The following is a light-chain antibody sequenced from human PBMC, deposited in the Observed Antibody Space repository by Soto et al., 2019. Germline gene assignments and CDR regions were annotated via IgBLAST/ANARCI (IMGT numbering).Light chain of an antibody. J-gene: IGLJ1*01. V-gene: IGLV1-47*02. Sequence: QSVLTQPPSASGTPGQRVNISCSGSSANIGSNYVYWYQQLPGTAPKLLIYSNNQWPSGVPDRFSGSKSGTSASLAISGLRSEDEADYYCAAWDDRLSGYVFGTGTKLTVL. CDR1: SANIGSNY. CDR3: AAWDDRLSGYV. CDR2: SNN.